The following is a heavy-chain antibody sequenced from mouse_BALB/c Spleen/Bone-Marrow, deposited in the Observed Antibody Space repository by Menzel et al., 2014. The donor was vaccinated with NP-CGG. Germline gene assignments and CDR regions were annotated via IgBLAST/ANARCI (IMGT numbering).Heavy chain of an antibody. CDR1: GFTFSDYY. J-gene: IGHJ1*01. D-gene: IGHD2-1*01. CDR2: IRNKANGYTT. CDR3: ARDTNYGSYYWYFDV. V-gene: IGHV7-3*02. Sequence: EVKLMESGGGLVQPGGSLRLSCATSGFTFSDYYMSWVRQPPGKALEWLGFIRNKANGYTTEYSASVKGRFTISRDNSQSILYLQMNPLRAEDSATYYCARDTNYGSYYWYFDVWGAGTTVTVSS.